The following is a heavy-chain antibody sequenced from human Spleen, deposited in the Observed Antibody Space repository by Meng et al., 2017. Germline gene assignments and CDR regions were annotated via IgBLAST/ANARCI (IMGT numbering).Heavy chain of an antibody. J-gene: IGHJ4*02. Sequence: ASVKVSCKPSGYTFTAYWLHWVRQAPGQGLDWMGRIDPRSGDTQYAQNFQGRVTMTRDTSISTTYMELSRLRSDDTAVYYCVRDEDISAAGKLFGAYWGQGTLVTVSS. CDR1: GYTFTAYW. V-gene: IGHV1-2*06. D-gene: IGHD6-13*01. CDR3: VRDEDISAAGKLFGAY. CDR2: IDPRSGDT.